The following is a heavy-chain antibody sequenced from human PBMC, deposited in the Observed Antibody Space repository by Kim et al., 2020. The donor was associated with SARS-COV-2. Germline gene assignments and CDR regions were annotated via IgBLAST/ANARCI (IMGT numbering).Heavy chain of an antibody. CDR1: GGSISSSSYY. CDR2: IYYSGST. D-gene: IGHD5-12*01. CDR3: ASGVDIVATGNY. J-gene: IGHJ4*02. V-gene: IGHV4-39*01. Sequence: SETLSLTCTVSGGSISSSSYYWGWIRQPPGKGLEWIGSIYYSGSTYYNPSLKSRVTISVDTSKNQFSLKLSSVTAADTAVYYCASGVDIVATGNYWGQGTLVTVSS.